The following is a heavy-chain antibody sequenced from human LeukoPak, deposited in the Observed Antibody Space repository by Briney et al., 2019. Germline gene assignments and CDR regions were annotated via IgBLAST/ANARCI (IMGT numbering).Heavy chain of an antibody. Sequence: SETLSLTCTVSDGSFSSYYWSWIRQPPGKGLEWIGYIYYSGSTSYNPSLKSRVTILVDTSKNQFSLKLRSVTAADTAVYYCARHERDVSLDHAFDIWGQGTMVTVSS. D-gene: IGHD5-24*01. CDR3: ARHERDVSLDHAFDI. CDR2: IYYSGST. J-gene: IGHJ3*02. CDR1: DGSFSSYY. V-gene: IGHV4-59*08.